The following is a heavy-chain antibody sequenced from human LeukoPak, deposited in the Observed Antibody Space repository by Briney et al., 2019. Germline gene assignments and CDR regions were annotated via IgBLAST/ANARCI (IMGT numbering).Heavy chain of an antibody. Sequence: SETLSLTCAVYGGSFSGYYWSWIRQPPGKGLEWIGEIDYGGSMNYNPSLKSRVAISADTTKNQFSLKLSSVTAADTAVYYCARSYYYIDVWAKGTTVTVSS. CDR1: GGSFSGYY. J-gene: IGHJ6*03. CDR3: ARSYYYIDV. CDR2: IDYGGSM. V-gene: IGHV4-34*01.